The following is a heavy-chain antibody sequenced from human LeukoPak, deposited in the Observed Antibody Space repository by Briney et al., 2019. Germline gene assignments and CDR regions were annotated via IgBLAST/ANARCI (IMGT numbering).Heavy chain of an antibody. CDR2: ISGSGGST. J-gene: IGHJ4*02. Sequence: QSGGSLRLSCAASGFTFSSYAMSWVRQAPGKGLEWVSAISGSGGSTYYADSVKGRFTISRDNSKNTLYLQMNSLRAEDTAVYYCAKAGDPDSSSWYWGLYYFDYWGQGTLVTVSS. CDR3: AKAGDPDSSSWYWGLYYFDY. D-gene: IGHD6-13*01. V-gene: IGHV3-23*01. CDR1: GFTFSSYA.